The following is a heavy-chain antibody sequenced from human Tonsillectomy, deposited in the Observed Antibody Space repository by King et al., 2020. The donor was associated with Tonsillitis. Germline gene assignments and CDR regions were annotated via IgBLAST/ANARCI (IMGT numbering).Heavy chain of an antibody. D-gene: IGHD1-14*01. CDR3: ARSSRDNPIDY. CDR2: IFPILEIA. V-gene: IGHV1-69*09. Sequence: QLVQSGAEMKKPGSSVKVSCKASGGTFSRYAITWVRQAPGQGLEWMGRIFPILEIANYAQKFQGRVTLTADKSTSTAYMELSSLRSEDTAVYYCARSSRDNPIDYWGQGTLVTVPS. J-gene: IGHJ4*02. CDR1: GGTFSRYA.